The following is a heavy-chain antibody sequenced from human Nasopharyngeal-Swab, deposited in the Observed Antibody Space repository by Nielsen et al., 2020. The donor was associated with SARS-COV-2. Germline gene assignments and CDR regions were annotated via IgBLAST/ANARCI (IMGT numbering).Heavy chain of an antibody. J-gene: IGHJ5*02. D-gene: IGHD4-17*01. V-gene: IGHV4-39*01. Sequence: WIRQPPGKGLEWIGSIYYSGSTYYTPSLKSRVTISVDTSKNQFSLNLSSVTAADTAVYYCARLGYGDSNWFDPWGQGTLVTVSS. CDR2: IYYSGST. CDR3: ARLGYGDSNWFDP.